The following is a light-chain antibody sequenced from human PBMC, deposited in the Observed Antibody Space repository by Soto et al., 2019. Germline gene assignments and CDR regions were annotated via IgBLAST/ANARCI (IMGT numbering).Light chain of an antibody. J-gene: IGKJ1*01. V-gene: IGKV3-15*01. CDR2: GAS. Sequence: IVMTQSPATLSVSPGERATLSCRASQSVSSNLAWYQQKPGQAPRLLIYGASTRATGIPARFSGSGSGTEFTRSISSLQSEDFAVYYCQQYNNWPPGTFGQGTKVEIK. CDR1: QSVSSN. CDR3: QQYNNWPPGT.